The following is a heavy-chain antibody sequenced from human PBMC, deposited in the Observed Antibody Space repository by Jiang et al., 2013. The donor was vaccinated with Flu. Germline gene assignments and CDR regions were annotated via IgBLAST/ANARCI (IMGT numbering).Heavy chain of an antibody. D-gene: IGHD3-22*01. CDR2: IYHSGST. Sequence: TLSLTCAVSGGSISSSNWWSWVRQPPGKGLEWIGEIYHSGSTNYNPSLKSRVTISVDKSKNQFSLKLSSVTAADTAVYYCARGRYYDSSGYYYPFDYWGQGTLVTVSS. J-gene: IGHJ4*02. CDR3: ARGRYYDSSGYYYPFDY. CDR1: GGSISSSNW. V-gene: IGHV4-4*02.